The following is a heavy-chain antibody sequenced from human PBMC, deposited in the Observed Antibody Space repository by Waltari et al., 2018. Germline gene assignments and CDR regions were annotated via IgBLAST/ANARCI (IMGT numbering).Heavy chain of an antibody. CDR2: IRYDGSNK. CDR3: AKLYDFWSGLDY. J-gene: IGHJ4*02. V-gene: IGHV3-30*02. Sequence: QVQLVESGGGVVQPGGSLRLSWAASGFPFSTSGLTWVRQAPGKGLEWVAFIRYDGSNKYYADSVKGRFTISRDNSKNTLYLQMNSLRAEDTAVYYCAKLYDFWSGLDYWGQGTLVTVSS. CDR1: GFPFSTSG. D-gene: IGHD3-3*01.